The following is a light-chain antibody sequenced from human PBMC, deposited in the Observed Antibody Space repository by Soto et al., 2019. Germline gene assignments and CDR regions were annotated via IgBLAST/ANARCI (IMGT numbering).Light chain of an antibody. V-gene: IGKV3-15*01. CDR1: ESVSSN. Sequence: EVVMTQSPATLSVSPGERATLSCRASESVSSNLAWYQQRPGQAPRLVIYGASTRATGIPARFSGRGSGTEFTLTISSLQSEDLAVYYCQQYNSWPPITFGQGTRLEIK. CDR3: QQYNSWPPIT. J-gene: IGKJ5*01. CDR2: GAS.